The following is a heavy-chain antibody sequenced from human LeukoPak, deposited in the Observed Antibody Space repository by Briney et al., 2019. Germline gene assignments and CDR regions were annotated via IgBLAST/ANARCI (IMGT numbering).Heavy chain of an antibody. CDR3: ARDTDDSSGYYPDY. D-gene: IGHD3-22*01. CDR1: GFTFSSYA. Sequence: PGGSLRLSCAASGFTFSSYAMSWVRQPPGKGLEWVSVISSSGATTYYPDSVKGRFTISRDNSKNTVYLQMNSLRAEDTAVYYCARDTDDSSGYYPDYWGQGTLVTVSS. J-gene: IGHJ4*02. V-gene: IGHV3-23*01. CDR2: ISSSGATT.